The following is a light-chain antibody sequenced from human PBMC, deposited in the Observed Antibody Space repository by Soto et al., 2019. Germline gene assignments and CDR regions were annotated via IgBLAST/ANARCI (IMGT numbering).Light chain of an antibody. CDR1: QSISNF. CDR2: TAS. V-gene: IGKV1-39*01. J-gene: IGKJ1*01. Sequence: DIQMTQSPSSLSASVGDRVTITCRASQSISNFLNWYQQTPGKAPKLLISTASTLQTGVPSRFDGSGSGTDFTLTISRLEPEDFAVYYCQQYGSSGTFGQGTKVDI. CDR3: QQYGSSGT.